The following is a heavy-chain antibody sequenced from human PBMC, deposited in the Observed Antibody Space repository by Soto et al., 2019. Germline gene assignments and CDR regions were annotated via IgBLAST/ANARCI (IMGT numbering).Heavy chain of an antibody. J-gene: IGHJ2*01. Sequence: QVQLQQWGAGLLKPSETLSLTCAVYGGSFSGYYWSWIRQPPGKGLEWIGEINHSGSTNYNPSLKSRVTISVDTSKNQFSLKLSSVTAADTAVYYCARGLRDGFFDLWGRGTLVTVSS. CDR1: GGSFSGYY. V-gene: IGHV4-34*01. D-gene: IGHD3-10*01. CDR3: ARGLRDGFFDL. CDR2: INHSGST.